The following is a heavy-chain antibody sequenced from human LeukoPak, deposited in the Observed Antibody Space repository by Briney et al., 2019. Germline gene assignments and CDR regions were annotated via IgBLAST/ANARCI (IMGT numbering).Heavy chain of an antibody. CDR2: IYPGDSDT. D-gene: IGHD3-10*01. CDR3: ARPTMVQGDDAFDI. Sequence: GESLKISCKGSGXSFTRYWSGWVRQMPGKGLEWMGIIYPGDSDTRYSPSFQGQVTISADKSISTAYLQWSSLKASDTAMYYCARPTMVQGDDAFDIWGQGTMVTVSS. J-gene: IGHJ3*02. V-gene: IGHV5-51*01. CDR1: GXSFTRYW.